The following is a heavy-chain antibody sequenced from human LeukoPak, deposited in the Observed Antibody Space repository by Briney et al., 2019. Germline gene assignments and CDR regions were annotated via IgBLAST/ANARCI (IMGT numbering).Heavy chain of an antibody. J-gene: IGHJ4*02. CDR1: GGSISSSTNW. V-gene: IGHV4-4*02. CDR3: AISTGSSDFVY. D-gene: IGHD1-26*01. CDR2: IYHSGGT. Sequence: MTSGTLSLTCAVSGGSISSSTNWWSWVRQPPGKGLEWIGEIYHSGGTNYNPSLKSRLSISVDTSNNQFSLKLNSVTAADTAVYYCAISTGSSDFVYWGQGTLVTVSS.